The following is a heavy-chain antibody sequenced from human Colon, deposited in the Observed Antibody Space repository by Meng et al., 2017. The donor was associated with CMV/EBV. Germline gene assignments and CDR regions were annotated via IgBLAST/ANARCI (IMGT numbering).Heavy chain of an antibody. CDR3: ARDRTTVTMGWFDP. V-gene: IGHV1-2*02. D-gene: IGHD4-11*01. Sequence: SGYTFTGYYMHWVRQAPGQGLEWLGWINPNSGGTNYAQKFQGRVTMTRDTSISTAYMELSRLGSDDTAVYYCARDRTTVTMGWFDPWGQGTLVTVSS. CDR1: GYTFTGYY. CDR2: INPNSGGT. J-gene: IGHJ5*02.